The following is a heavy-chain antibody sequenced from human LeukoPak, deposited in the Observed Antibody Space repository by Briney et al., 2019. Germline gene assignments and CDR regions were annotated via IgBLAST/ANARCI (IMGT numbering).Heavy chain of an antibody. Sequence: ASVKVSCKASGYTFYSHGVTWVRQAPGQGLEWMGWISTFTGNTNYAQKFQDRVTMTTDTSTSTAYMELRSLGSDDTAMYYCARGVWGDAFDIWGQGTTVTVSS. V-gene: IGHV1-18*01. J-gene: IGHJ3*02. D-gene: IGHD7-27*01. CDR3: ARGVWGDAFDI. CDR1: GYTFYSHG. CDR2: ISTFTGNT.